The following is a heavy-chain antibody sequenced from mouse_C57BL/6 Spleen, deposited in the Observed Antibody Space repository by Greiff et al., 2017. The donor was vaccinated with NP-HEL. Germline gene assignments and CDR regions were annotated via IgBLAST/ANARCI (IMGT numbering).Heavy chain of an antibody. J-gene: IGHJ4*01. CDR1: GFTFSDYG. CDR3: ARPPLLSYYAMDY. V-gene: IGHV5-17*01. Sequence: DVKLVESGGGLVKPGGSLKLSCAASGFTFSDYGMHWVRQAPEKGLEWVAYISSGSSTIYYADTVKGRFTISRDNAKNTLFLQMTSLRSEDTAMYYCARPPLLSYYAMDYWGQGTSVTVSS. CDR2: ISSGSSTI. D-gene: IGHD1-1*02.